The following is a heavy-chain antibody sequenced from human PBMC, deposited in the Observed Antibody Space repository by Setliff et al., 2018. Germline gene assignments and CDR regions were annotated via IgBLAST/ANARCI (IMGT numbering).Heavy chain of an antibody. Sequence: GGSLRLSCAASGFTFSNAWMSWVRQAPGKGLEWVGGIKSKTDGGTTDYAAPVKGRFTISRDDSKNTLYLQMNSLKTEDTAVYYCTTEPSSSWYYFDYWGQGTLVTVSS. D-gene: IGHD6-13*01. CDR2: IKSKTDGGTT. CDR1: GFTFSNAW. J-gene: IGHJ4*02. CDR3: TTEPSSSWYYFDY. V-gene: IGHV3-15*01.